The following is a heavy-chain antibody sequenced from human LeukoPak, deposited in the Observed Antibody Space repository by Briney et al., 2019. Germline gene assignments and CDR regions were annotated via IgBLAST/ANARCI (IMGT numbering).Heavy chain of an antibody. CDR2: ITTSGNTI. D-gene: IGHD3-22*01. J-gene: IGHJ4*02. CDR1: GFTFSRYE. V-gene: IGHV3-48*03. Sequence: GGSLRPSCAASGFTFSRYEMNWVRQAPGKGLEWISFITTSGNTIYYADSVKGRFTISRDNAKNSLYLQMNSLRAEDTAVYYCARDSYYSSDYWGQGTLVTVSS. CDR3: ARDSYYSSDY.